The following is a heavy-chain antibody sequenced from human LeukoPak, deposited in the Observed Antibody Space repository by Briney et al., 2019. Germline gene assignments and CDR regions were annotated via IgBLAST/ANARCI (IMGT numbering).Heavy chain of an antibody. V-gene: IGHV3-21*01. CDR2: ISGSSSYI. J-gene: IGHJ3*02. CDR3: ARDGRYSSGWDAFDI. D-gene: IGHD6-19*01. Sequence: GGSLRLSCAASGFTFSSYSMNWVRQAPGRGLGWVSSISGSSSYIYYADSVKGRFTISRDNAKNSLYLQMNSLRAEDTAVYYCARDGRYSSGWDAFDIWGQGTMVTVSS. CDR1: GFTFSSYS.